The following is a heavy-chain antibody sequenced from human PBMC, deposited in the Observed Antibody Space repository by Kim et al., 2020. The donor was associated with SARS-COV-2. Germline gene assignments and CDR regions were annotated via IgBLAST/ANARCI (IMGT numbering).Heavy chain of an antibody. D-gene: IGHD3-22*01. V-gene: IGHV1-69*01. J-gene: IGHJ4*02. CDR3: AAYSSGYGYFDY. Sequence: NYAQKVQRGVTITADESTSTAYMELSSLRSEDTAVYYCAAYSSGYGYFDYWGQGTLVTVSS.